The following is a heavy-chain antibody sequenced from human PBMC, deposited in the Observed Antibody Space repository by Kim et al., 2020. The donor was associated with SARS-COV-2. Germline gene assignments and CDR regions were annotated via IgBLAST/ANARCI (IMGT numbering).Heavy chain of an antibody. CDR1: GGSISSSSYY. J-gene: IGHJ4*02. CDR2: IYYSGST. V-gene: IGHV4-39*01. Sequence: SETLSLTCTVSGGSISSSSYYWGWIRQPPGKGLEWIGSIYYSGSTYYNPSLKSRVTISVDTSKNQFSLKLSSVTAADTAVYYCARRGDSGYDAGDYWGQGTLVTVSS. CDR3: ARRGDSGYDAGDY. D-gene: IGHD5-12*01.